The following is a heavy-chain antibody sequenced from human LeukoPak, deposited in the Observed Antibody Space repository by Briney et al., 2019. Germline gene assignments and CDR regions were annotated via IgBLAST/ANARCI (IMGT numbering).Heavy chain of an antibody. CDR3: ARAAMVRGVDYFDY. J-gene: IGHJ4*02. CDR1: GFTFSSYA. CDR2: ISGSGGRT. Sequence: GGSLRLSCAASGFTFSSYAMSWVRQAPGKGLEWASAISGSGGRTYYADSVKGRFTISRDNSKNTPYLQMNSLRAEDTAVYYCARAAMVRGVDYFDYWGQGTLVTVSS. D-gene: IGHD3-10*01. V-gene: IGHV3-23*01.